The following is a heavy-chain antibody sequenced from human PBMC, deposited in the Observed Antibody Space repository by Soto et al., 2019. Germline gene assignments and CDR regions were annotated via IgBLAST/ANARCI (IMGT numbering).Heavy chain of an antibody. CDR1: GGSFSGYY. D-gene: IGHD6-6*01. Sequence: QVQLQQWGAGLLKPSETLSLTCAVYGGSFSGYYWNWIRQPPGKGLEWIGEINHSGSTNYNPSLKSRVTISVDTSKTQFSLNLSSVTAADTAVYYCARGQAAQIDYWGQGTLVTVSS. CDR3: ARGQAAQIDY. J-gene: IGHJ4*02. CDR2: INHSGST. V-gene: IGHV4-34*01.